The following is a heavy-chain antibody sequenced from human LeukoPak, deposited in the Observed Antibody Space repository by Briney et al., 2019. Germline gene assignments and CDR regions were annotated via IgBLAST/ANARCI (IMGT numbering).Heavy chain of an antibody. Sequence: GGSLRLSCAASGFTFSSYWMSWVRQAPGKGLEWVANIKQDGRQKYYVDSVKGRFTISRDNAKNSLYLQMNSLRAEDTAVYYCARVVRDYGDYARRYFDYWGQGTLVTVSS. CDR3: ARVVRDYGDYARRYFDY. CDR2: IKQDGRQK. J-gene: IGHJ4*02. D-gene: IGHD4-17*01. CDR1: GFTFSSYW. V-gene: IGHV3-7*04.